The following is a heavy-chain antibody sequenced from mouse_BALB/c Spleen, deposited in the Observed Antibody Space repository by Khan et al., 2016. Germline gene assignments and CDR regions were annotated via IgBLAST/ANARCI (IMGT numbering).Heavy chain of an antibody. Sequence: EVQLQESGPGLVKPSQSLSLTCTVTGYSITSDYAWNWIRQFPGNKLEWMGYISYSGSTSHNPSLKSRISITRDTSKNQFFPQLNSVTTEDTATYYCARGRDYEGNYFDYWGQGTTLTVSS. CDR3: ARGRDYEGNYFDY. V-gene: IGHV3-2*02. CDR2: ISYSGST. CDR1: GYSITSDYA. D-gene: IGHD2-4*01. J-gene: IGHJ2*01.